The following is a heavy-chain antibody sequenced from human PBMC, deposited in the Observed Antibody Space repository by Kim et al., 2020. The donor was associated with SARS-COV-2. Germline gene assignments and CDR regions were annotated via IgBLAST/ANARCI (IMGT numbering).Heavy chain of an antibody. D-gene: IGHD2-2*02. V-gene: IGHV3-33*06. CDR3: AKDRPTSRYPNYGMDV. CDR1: GFTFSSYA. Sequence: GGSLRLSCAASGFTFSSYAMHWVRQAPGKGLEWVAVIWYDGSNKYYADSVKGRFTISRDNSKNTLYLQMNSLRAEDTAVYYCAKDRPTSRYPNYGMDVWGQGTTVTVSS. CDR2: IWYDGSNK. J-gene: IGHJ6*02.